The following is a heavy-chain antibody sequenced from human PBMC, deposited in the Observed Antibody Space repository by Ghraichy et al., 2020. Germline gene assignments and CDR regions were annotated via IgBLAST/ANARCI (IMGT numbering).Heavy chain of an antibody. CDR1: GDSVSSNSAA. D-gene: IGHD3-22*01. V-gene: IGHV6-1*01. J-gene: IGHJ4*02. CDR2: TYYRSKWYN. Sequence: SETLSLTCAISGDSVSSNSAAWNWIRQSPSRGLEWLGRTYYRSKWYNDYAVSVKSRITINPDTSKNQFSLQLNSVTPEDTAVYYCARSQGAIVVVMGFDYWGQGTLVTVSS. CDR3: ARSQGAIVVVMGFDY.